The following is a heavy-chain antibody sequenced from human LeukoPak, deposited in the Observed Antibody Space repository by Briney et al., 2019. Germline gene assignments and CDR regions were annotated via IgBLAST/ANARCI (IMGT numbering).Heavy chain of an antibody. V-gene: IGHV3-23*01. CDR2: ISGSGGST. D-gene: IGHD3-10*01. CDR1: GFTFSSYA. CDR3: VKDWGSYFASGSSYFDY. J-gene: IGHJ4*02. Sequence: GGSLRLSCAASGFTFSSYAMSWVRQAPGKGLEWVSAISGSGGSTYYADSVKGRSTISRDNSKNTLYLQMNSLRTEDTAVYYCVKDWGSYFASGSSYFDYWGQGILVTVSS.